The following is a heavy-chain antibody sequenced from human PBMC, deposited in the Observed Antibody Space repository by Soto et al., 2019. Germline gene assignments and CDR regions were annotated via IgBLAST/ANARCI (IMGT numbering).Heavy chain of an antibody. CDR2: VSPKSGGT. CDR1: GYNFSDYY. D-gene: IGHD2-8*02. CDR3: AREISGGGTLNWFDP. Sequence: ASVKVSCKASGYNFSDYYIHWVRQAPGQGLEWLGWVSPKSGGTNYAQKFKGRVTMTRDTSSNTVYMDLSGLKSDDTAVFYCAREISGGGTLNWFDPWGQGTLVTVSS. V-gene: IGHV1-2*02. J-gene: IGHJ5*02.